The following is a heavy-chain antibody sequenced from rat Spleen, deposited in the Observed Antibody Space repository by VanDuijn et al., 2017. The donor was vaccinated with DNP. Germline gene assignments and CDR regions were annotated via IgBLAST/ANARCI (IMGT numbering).Heavy chain of an antibody. J-gene: IGHJ2*01. CDR2: INKDSSTI. V-gene: IGHV4-2*01. D-gene: IGHD1-11*01. Sequence: EVKLVESGGGLVQPGGSLKLSCAASGFNFNDYWMGWVRQAPGKGLEWIGEINKDSSTIVYTPSLKDKFSISRDNAQNTLYLQMNKLGSEDTAIFYCAKGPNFGGYTDFFDYWGQGVMVIVSS. CDR3: AKGPNFGGYTDFFDY. CDR1: GFNFNDYW.